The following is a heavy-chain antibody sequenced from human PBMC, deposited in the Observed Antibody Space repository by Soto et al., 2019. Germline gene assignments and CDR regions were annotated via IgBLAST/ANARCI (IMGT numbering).Heavy chain of an antibody. CDR3: ESIVVDYGVDY. J-gene: IGHJ4*02. CDR2: ISGSGGST. V-gene: IGHV3-23*01. Sequence: SGGSLRLSCAASGFTFSSYAMSWVRQAPGKGLEWVSAISGSGGSTYYADSVKGRFTISRDNSKNTLYLQMNSLRAEDTAVYYCESIVVDYGVDYWGQGTLVTVSS. D-gene: IGHD4-17*01. CDR1: GFTFSSYA.